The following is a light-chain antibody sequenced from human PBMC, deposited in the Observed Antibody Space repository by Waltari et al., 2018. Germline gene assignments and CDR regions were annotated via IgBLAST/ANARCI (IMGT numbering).Light chain of an antibody. Sequence: EIVLTQSPGTLSLSPGERATLSCRASQRVSSSYLAWYQQKPGQAPGLLIYGASSRATGIPDRFSSSGSGTDFTLTISRLEPEDFAVYYCQQYGSSPYTFGQGTKLEIK. J-gene: IGKJ2*01. CDR3: QQYGSSPYT. CDR2: GAS. V-gene: IGKV3-20*01. CDR1: QRVSSSY.